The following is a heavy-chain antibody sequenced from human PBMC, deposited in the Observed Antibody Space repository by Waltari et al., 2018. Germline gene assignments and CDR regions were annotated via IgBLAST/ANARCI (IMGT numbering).Heavy chain of an antibody. CDR3: VRDSNSVSAKYYYGVDV. CDR2: ISFDTTTT. J-gene: IGHJ6*02. Sequence: EVLLVESGGGLVQPGGSLRLSCAASGFSFNRYSLSWVRQAPGKGPEWVATISFDTTTTFHAVSGKGRFTISRDNAKKSLYLQMNGLRVDDTAVYYCVRDSNSVSAKYYYGVDVWGQGTRVTVS. D-gene: IGHD4-17*01. V-gene: IGHV3-48*01. CDR1: GFSFNRYS.